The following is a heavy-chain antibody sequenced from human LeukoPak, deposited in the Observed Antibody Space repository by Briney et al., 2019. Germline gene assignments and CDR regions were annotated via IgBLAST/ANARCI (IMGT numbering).Heavy chain of an antibody. Sequence: GGSLRLSCAASGFTFSSYAMSWVRQAPGKGLEWVSAISGSGGSTYYADSVKGRFTISRDNAKNSLYLQMNSLRAEDTAVYYCARIPKEVAAKYPSYFDYWGQGTLVTVSS. CDR3: ARIPKEVAAKYPSYFDY. J-gene: IGHJ4*02. D-gene: IGHD2-15*01. CDR1: GFTFSSYA. CDR2: ISGSGGST. V-gene: IGHV3-23*01.